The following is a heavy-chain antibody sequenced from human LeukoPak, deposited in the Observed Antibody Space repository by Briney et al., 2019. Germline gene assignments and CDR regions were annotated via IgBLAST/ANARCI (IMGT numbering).Heavy chain of an antibody. CDR2: ISSSGSTI. CDR3: ARDGTYCSSTSCYADYYYYMDV. CDR1: GFTFSSYE. D-gene: IGHD2-2*01. J-gene: IGHJ6*03. Sequence: GGSLRLSCAASGFTFSSYEMNWVRQAPGKALEWVSYISSSGSTIYYADSVKGRFTISRDNAKNSLYLQMNSLRAEDTAVYYCARDGTYCSSTSCYADYYYYMDVWGKGTTVTVSS. V-gene: IGHV3-48*03.